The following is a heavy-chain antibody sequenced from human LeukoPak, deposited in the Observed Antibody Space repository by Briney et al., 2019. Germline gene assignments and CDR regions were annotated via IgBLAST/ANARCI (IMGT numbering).Heavy chain of an antibody. V-gene: IGHV1-8*01. J-gene: IGHJ4*02. CDR1: GYTFTSYD. Sequence: EASVKVSCKASGYTFTSYDINWVRQATGQGLEWMGWMNPNSGNTGYAQKFQGRVTMTRNTSISTAYMELSSLRSEDTAVYYCARGGRKWELLRKYYFDYWGQGTLVTVSS. CDR2: MNPNSGNT. CDR3: ARGGRKWELLRKYYFDY. D-gene: IGHD1-26*01.